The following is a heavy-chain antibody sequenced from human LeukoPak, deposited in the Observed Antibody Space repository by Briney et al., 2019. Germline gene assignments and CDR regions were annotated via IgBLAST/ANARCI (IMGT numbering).Heavy chain of an antibody. Sequence: ASVKVSCKASGYTFTSYGISWVRQDPGQGLEWMGWISAYNGNTNYAQKLQGRVTMTTDTSTSTAYMELRSLRSDDTAVYYCARVWGLPTSYYYFWSGYSDYYYYYGMDVWGQGTTVTVSS. CDR3: ARVWGLPTSYYYFWSGYSDYYYYYGMDV. J-gene: IGHJ6*02. V-gene: IGHV1-18*01. D-gene: IGHD3-3*01. CDR1: GYTFTSYG. CDR2: ISAYNGNT.